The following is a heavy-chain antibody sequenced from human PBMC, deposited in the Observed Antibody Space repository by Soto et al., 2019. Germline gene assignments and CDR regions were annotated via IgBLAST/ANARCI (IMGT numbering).Heavy chain of an antibody. D-gene: IGHD2-15*01. CDR2: IIPIFGTP. CDR1: GGTFSTYT. CDR3: ARGLECRGYCLDKPTWFGP. J-gene: IGHJ5*02. V-gene: IGHV1-69*06. Sequence: QVQLVQSGAEVKKSGSSVKVSCKASGGTFSTYTLSWVRQAPGQGLEWMGRIIPIFGTPYYAQKFQGRVTITADKSTSTVYMELSSLGSDDTAVYFCARGLECRGYCLDKPTWFGPWGQGTLVTVSS.